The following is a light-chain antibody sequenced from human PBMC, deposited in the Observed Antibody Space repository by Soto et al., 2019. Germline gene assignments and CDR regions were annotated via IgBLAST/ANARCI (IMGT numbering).Light chain of an antibody. J-gene: IGLJ2*01. Sequence: QSVLTQPASVSGSPGQSITISCTGTGRDVGSYNLVSWYQHHPGKAPKLIIYEGNNRPSGISNRFSGSKSGNTASLTISELQAEDEADYYCSSHAGTVVFGGGTKLTVL. CDR2: EGN. CDR1: GRDVGSYNL. CDR3: SSHAGTVV. V-gene: IGLV2-23*01.